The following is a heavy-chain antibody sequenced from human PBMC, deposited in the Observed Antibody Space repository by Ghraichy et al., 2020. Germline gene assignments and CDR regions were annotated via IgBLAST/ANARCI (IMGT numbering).Heavy chain of an antibody. D-gene: IGHD1-1*01. CDR1: GYPFTGNY. CDR3: GRVGAGLERRDAFDF. V-gene: IGHV1-2*06. Sequence: ASVKVSCKASGYPFTGNYIHWVRQAPGQRLEWMGRISPHSGATNYAQNFQGRVTMTRDTSITTTYMELSRLRADDTAVYYCGRVGAGLERRDAFDFWGQGTMVTVSS. J-gene: IGHJ3*01. CDR2: ISPHSGAT.